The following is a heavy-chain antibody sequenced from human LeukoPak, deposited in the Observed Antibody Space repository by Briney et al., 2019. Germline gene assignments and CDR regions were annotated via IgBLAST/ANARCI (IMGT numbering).Heavy chain of an antibody. J-gene: IGHJ3*02. CDR2: INPSGGST. V-gene: IGHV1-46*01. CDR1: GYTFTSYY. CDR3: ARVRSVLVVVAAKNAFDI. D-gene: IGHD2-15*01. Sequence: ASVKVSCKASGYTFTSYYMHWVRQAPGQGLEWMGIINPSGGSTSYAQKFQGRVTMTRDTSTSTVYMELSSLRSEDTAVYYCARVRSVLVVVAAKNAFDIWGQGTMVTVSS.